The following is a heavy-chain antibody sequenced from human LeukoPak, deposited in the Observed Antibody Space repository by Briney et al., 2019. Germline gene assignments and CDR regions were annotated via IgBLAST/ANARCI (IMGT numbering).Heavy chain of an antibody. J-gene: IGHJ3*02. CDR3: AKSPPSWDAFDI. Sequence: SETQSLTCTVSGASITNYYWGWIRQPPGRRLEWIGYISYSGSANYNPSLKSRVTMSVDTSKNQFSLNLTSVTAADTAVYYCAKSPPSWDAFDIWGQGTMVTVSS. V-gene: IGHV4-59*01. CDR1: GASITNYY. CDR2: ISYSGSA.